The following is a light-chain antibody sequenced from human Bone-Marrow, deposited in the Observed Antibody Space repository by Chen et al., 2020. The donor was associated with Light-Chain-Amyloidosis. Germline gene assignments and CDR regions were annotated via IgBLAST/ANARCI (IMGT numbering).Light chain of an antibody. J-gene: IGLJ3*02. CDR2: DVS. CDR1: SSDVGGYNY. Sequence: QAALPQPASGSGSPGQPITISCTGTSSDVGGYNYVSWYQQHPGKAPKLMIYDVSNRPSGVSNRFSGSKSGNTASLTISGLQAEDEADYYCSSYTSSSTWVFGGGTKLTVL. V-gene: IGLV2-14*01. CDR3: SSYTSSSTWV.